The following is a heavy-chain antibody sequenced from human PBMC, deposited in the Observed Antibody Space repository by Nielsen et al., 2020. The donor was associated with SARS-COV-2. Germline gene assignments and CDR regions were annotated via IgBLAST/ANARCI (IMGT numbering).Heavy chain of an antibody. V-gene: IGHV5-51*01. J-gene: IGHJ4*02. CDR1: GYSFTSFY. CDR3: ARRYSGYNHLDS. CDR2: VYPRDSET. D-gene: IGHD5-12*01. Sequence: GESLKISCQASGYSFTSFYIAWVRQMPGKGLEWVGMVYPRDSETRSNPSFRGQVTMSADKSTNTAYLQWTSLQASDTAFYYCARRYSGYNHLDSWGQGTLVTVSS.